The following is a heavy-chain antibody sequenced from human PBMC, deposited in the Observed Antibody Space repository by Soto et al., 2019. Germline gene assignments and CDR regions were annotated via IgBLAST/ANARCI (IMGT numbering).Heavy chain of an antibody. CDR2: IDGSGGAT. J-gene: IGHJ5*02. CDR3: AKNSGWFNT. V-gene: IGHV3-23*01. D-gene: IGHD3-10*01. Sequence: GGSLRLSCAASGFPFGITDMSWVRQAPGKGLEWVSTIDGSGGATHYADSVKGRFTISRDNSKNTVFLQMSSLRADDAAVYYCAKNSGWFNTWGQGTLVTVSS. CDR1: GFPFGITD.